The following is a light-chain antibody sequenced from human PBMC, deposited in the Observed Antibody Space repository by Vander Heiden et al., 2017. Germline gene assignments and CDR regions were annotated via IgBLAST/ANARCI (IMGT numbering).Light chain of an antibody. CDR2: GNS. CDR3: QYYDSSLSV. V-gene: IGLV1-40*01. CDR1: SSNIGAGYD. Sequence: QSVLTQPPSVSGAPGQRVTISCTGSSSNIGAGYDVHWYQQLPGTALILLIYGNSNRPSGVPDRFSGSKSGTSASLAITGLQAEDEAYYYCQYYDSSLSVFGGGTKLTVL. J-gene: IGLJ3*02.